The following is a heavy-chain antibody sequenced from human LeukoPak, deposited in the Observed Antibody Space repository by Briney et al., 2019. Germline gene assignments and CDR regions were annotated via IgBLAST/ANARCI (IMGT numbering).Heavy chain of an antibody. CDR3: ARGYYYYYMDV. CDR2: VYYSGST. Sequence: SETLSLTCTVSGGSIRSSSYYWGWIRQPPGKGLEWVGSVYYSGSTYYNPSLKSRVTISVDTSKNQFSLKLSSVTAADTAVYYCARGYYYYYMDVWGKGTTVTVSS. J-gene: IGHJ6*03. CDR1: GGSIRSSSYY. V-gene: IGHV4-39*07.